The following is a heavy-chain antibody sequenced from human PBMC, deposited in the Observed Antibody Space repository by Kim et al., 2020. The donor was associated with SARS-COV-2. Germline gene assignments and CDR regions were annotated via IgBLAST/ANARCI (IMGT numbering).Heavy chain of an antibody. V-gene: IGHV1-18*04. Sequence: ASVKVSCKASGYTFTSYGISWVRQAPGQGLEWMGWISAYNGNTNYAQKLQGRVTMTTDTSTSTAYMELRSLRSDDTAVYYCASCTIAAAGGDAFDIWGQGTMVTVSS. CDR2: ISAYNGNT. CDR3: ASCTIAAAGGDAFDI. D-gene: IGHD6-13*01. CDR1: GYTFTSYG. J-gene: IGHJ3*02.